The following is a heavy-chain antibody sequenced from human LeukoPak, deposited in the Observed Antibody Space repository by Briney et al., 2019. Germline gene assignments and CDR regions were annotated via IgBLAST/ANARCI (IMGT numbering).Heavy chain of an antibody. V-gene: IGHV3-7*03. CDR3: AKFGEPSSGWYSLNAFDI. CDR1: GFTFSSYW. D-gene: IGHD6-19*01. J-gene: IGHJ3*02. CDR2: IKQDGSEK. Sequence: GGSLRLSCAASGFTFSSYWMSWVRQAPGKGLEWVANIKQDGSEKYYVDSVKGRFTISRDNSKNTLYLQMNSLRAEDTAVYYCAKFGEPSSGWYSLNAFDIWGQGTMVTVSS.